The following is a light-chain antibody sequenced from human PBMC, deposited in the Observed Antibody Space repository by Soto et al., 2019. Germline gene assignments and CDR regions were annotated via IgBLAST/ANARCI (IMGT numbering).Light chain of an antibody. CDR1: SSDVGGYDY. CDR3: SSYTRSSTPYV. V-gene: IGLV2-14*01. CDR2: DVS. J-gene: IGLJ1*01. Sequence: QSALTQPASVSGSPGQSITISCTGTSSDVGGYDYVSWYQQHPGKAPKLVLYDVSDRPSGVSDRFSGSKSGNTASLTISGLQADDEADYYCSSYTRSSTPYVFGTGTKLTVL.